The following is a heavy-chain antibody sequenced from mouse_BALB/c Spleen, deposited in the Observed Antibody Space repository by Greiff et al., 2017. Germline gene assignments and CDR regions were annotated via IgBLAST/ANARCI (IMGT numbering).Heavy chain of an antibody. Sequence: EVMLVESGGGLVQPGGSRKLSCAASGFTFSSFGMHWVRQAPEKGLEWVAYISSGSSTIYYADTVKGRFTISRDNPKNTLFLQMTSLRSEDTAMYYCARSLYDDAMDYWGQGTSVTVSS. CDR3: ARSLYDDAMDY. CDR1: GFTFSSFG. CDR2: ISSGSSTI. J-gene: IGHJ4*01. V-gene: IGHV5-17*02. D-gene: IGHD2-12*01.